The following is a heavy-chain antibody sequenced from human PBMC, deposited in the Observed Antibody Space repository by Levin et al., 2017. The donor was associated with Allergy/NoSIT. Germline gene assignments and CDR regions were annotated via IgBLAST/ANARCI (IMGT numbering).Heavy chain of an antibody. D-gene: IGHD3-10*01. CDR3: AKDPRRYYGSDFDP. CDR2: ISGSGGST. Sequence: GESLKISCAASGFTFSSNAMSWVRQAPGKGLEWVSAISGSGGSTYYADSVKGRFTISRDNSKNTLYLQMNSLRAEDTAVYYCAKDPRRYYGSDFDPWGQGTLVTVSS. CDR1: GFTFSSNA. J-gene: IGHJ5*02. V-gene: IGHV3-23*01.